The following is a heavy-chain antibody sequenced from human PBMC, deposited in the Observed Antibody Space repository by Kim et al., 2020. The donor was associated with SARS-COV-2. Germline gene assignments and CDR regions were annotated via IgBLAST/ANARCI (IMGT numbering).Heavy chain of an antibody. CDR3: ARGINTYYYGSGSYPGDFDY. D-gene: IGHD3-10*01. CDR2: ISAYNGNT. CDR1: GYTFTSYG. Sequence: ASVKVSCKASGYTFTSYGISWVRQAPGQGLEWMGWISAYNGNTNYAQKLQGRVTMTTDTSTSTAYMELRSLRSDDTAVYYCARGINTYYYGSGSYPGDFDYWGQGTLVPVSS. V-gene: IGHV1-18*01. J-gene: IGHJ4*02.